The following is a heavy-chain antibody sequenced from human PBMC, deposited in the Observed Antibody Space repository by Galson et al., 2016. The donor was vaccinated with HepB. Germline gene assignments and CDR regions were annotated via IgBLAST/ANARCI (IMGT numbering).Heavy chain of an antibody. D-gene: IGHD6-19*01. CDR2: VFYSGNT. Sequence: SETLSLTCNVSGGSISSSDSYWSWIRLPPGRGLEWIGSVFYSGNTAYNPSLKSRVSISVDTSKNRFVLNLISVTVADTAVYYCARCSPSAWYNYQWGSFDYWGQGNLVTVSS. CDR1: GGSISSSDSY. CDR3: ARCSPSAWYNYQWGSFDY. J-gene: IGHJ4*02. V-gene: IGHV4-39*01.